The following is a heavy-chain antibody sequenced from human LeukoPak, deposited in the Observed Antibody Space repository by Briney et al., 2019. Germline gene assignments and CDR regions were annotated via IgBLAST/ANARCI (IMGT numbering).Heavy chain of an antibody. CDR1: GYTFTSYG. V-gene: IGHV1-18*01. J-gene: IGHJ4*02. CDR3: ATTTLDYGLPLPLDY. Sequence: ASVKVSCKASGYTFTSYGISWVRQAPGQGLEWMGWISAYNGNTNYAQKLQGRVTMTTDTSTSTAYMELRSLRSDDTAVYYCATTTLDYGLPLPLDYWGQGTLATVSS. CDR2: ISAYNGNT. D-gene: IGHD4-17*01.